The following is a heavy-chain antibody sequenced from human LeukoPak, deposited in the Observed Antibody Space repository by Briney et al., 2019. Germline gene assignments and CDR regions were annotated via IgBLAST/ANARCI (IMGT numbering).Heavy chain of an antibody. CDR2: ISSSSSYI. D-gene: IGHD3-3*01. Sequence: GGSLRLSCAASGFTFSSYSMNWVRQAPGKGLEWVSSISSSSSYIYYADSVKGRFTISRDNAKNSLYLQMNSLRAEDTAVYYCARTGFLEWLRPTNGMDVWGQGTTVTVSS. J-gene: IGHJ6*02. V-gene: IGHV3-21*01. CDR3: ARTGFLEWLRPTNGMDV. CDR1: GFTFSSYS.